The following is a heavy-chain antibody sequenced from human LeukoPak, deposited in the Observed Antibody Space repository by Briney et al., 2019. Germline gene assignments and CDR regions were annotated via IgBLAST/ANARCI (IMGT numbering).Heavy chain of an antibody. J-gene: IGHJ4*02. CDR2: IKQDGSEK. CDR1: GFTFSSYW. Sequence: GGSLRLSCAASGFTFSSYWMSWVRQAPGKGLEWVANIKQDGSEKYYVDSVKGRFTISRDNAKNSLYLQTNSLRAEDTAVYYCARNAYYYGSGSPLGYWGQGTLVTVSS. CDR3: ARNAYYYGSGSPLGY. V-gene: IGHV3-7*01. D-gene: IGHD3-10*01.